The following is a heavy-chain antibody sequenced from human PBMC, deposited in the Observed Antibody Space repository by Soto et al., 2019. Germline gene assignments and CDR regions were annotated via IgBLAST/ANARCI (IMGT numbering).Heavy chain of an antibody. CDR2: IYYSGST. CDR3: ARGLSVTLCDN. V-gene: IGHV4-31*03. CDR1: GGSISTGGYY. D-gene: IGHD4-17*01. Sequence: QVQLQESGPGLVKPSQTLSLTCTVSGGSISTGGYYWTWIRQHPGKGLEWIGYIYYSGSTYYNPSLKSRVTISVDTSKNQFSLKLSSVTGADTAVYYCARGLSVTLCDNWGQGTLVTVSS. J-gene: IGHJ4*02.